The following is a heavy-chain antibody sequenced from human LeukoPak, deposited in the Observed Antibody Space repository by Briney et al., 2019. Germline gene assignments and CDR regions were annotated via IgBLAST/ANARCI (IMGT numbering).Heavy chain of an antibody. Sequence: ASVKVSCKASGYTFTGYYIHWVRQAPGQGLEWLGRISPNSGVPNYAQKFQGRVTMTRDTSVNTVYMELSGLKSDDTGAYYCAREEGYSTSWYGRFDPWGQGTVVAVSS. CDR1: GYTFTGYY. J-gene: IGHJ5*02. CDR2: ISPNSGVP. V-gene: IGHV1-2*05. CDR3: AREEGYSTSWYGRFDP. D-gene: IGHD6-13*01.